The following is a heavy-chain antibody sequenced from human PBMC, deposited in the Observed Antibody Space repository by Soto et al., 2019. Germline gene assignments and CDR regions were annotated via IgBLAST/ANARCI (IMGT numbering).Heavy chain of an antibody. J-gene: IGHJ6*02. CDR3: ARSPMEQIPKYGV. V-gene: IGHV5-10-1*01. CDR1: GYSFTSYW. Sequence: GESLKISCKGSGYSFTSYWISWVRQMPGKGLEWMGRIDPSDSYTNYSPSFQGHVTISADKSIGTAYLQWSSLKASDTAMYYCARSPMEQIPKYGVWGQGTTVTVSS. D-gene: IGHD1-26*01. CDR2: IDPSDSYT.